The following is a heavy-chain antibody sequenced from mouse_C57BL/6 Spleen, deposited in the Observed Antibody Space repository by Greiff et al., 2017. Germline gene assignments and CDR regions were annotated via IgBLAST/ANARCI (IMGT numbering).Heavy chain of an antibody. CDR2: IYPGDGDT. CDR3: ARDITTVVPFDY. Sequence: VQLQQSGAELVKPGASVKISCKASGYAFSSYWMNWVKQRPGKGLEWIGQIYPGDGDTNYNGKFKGKATLTADKSSSTAYMQLSSLTSEDSAVYFCARDITTVVPFDYWGQGTTLTVSS. J-gene: IGHJ2*01. V-gene: IGHV1-80*01. CDR1: GYAFSSYW. D-gene: IGHD1-1*01.